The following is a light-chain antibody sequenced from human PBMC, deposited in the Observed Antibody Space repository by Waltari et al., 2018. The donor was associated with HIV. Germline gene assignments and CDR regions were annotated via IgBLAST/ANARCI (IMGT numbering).Light chain of an antibody. V-gene: IGLV3-21*01. J-gene: IGLJ1*01. CDR2: HDD. CDR3: QVWDSGSDHV. Sequence: SYVLTQPPSITVAPGKTAKITCGGKNIGSRDVHWYQQKPGQAPILVIYHDDDRPSGFPERFSGSNSDNTATLTINRVEVGDEANYYCQVWDSGSDHVFGSGTTVTVL. CDR1: NIGSRD.